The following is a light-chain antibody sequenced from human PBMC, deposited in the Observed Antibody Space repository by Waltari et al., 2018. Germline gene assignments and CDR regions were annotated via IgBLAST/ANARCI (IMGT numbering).Light chain of an antibody. CDR3: QQSYSVPPVT. CDR1: QSIRGY. V-gene: IGKV1-39*01. CDR2: AAS. Sequence: DIQLTQSPSSLSASVGHRVPITCRASQSIRGYLNWYQQKSGEAPKLLIYAASTLQSGVPSRFSGGGSETDFTLTITTLQPEDFATYYCQQSYSVPPVTFGGGTKVEIK. J-gene: IGKJ4*01.